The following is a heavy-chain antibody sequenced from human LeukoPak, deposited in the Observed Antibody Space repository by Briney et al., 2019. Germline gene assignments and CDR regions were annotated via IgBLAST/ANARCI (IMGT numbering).Heavy chain of an antibody. CDR2: INPSDGSI. CDR3: ALMYSSGLFYFDY. CDR1: GYTFTSHW. D-gene: IGHD6-19*01. J-gene: IGHJ4*02. V-gene: IGHV1-46*01. Sequence: GASVKVSCKASGYTFTSHWIQWVRQAPGQGLEWMGLINPSDGSIAYAHRFQGRVTMTRDTSTSTAYMELSSLRSEDTAVYYCALMYSSGLFYFDYWGQGTLVTVSS.